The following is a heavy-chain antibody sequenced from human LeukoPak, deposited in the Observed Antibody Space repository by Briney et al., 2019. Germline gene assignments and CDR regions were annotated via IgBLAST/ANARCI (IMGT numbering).Heavy chain of an antibody. CDR1: GFTFSTYG. V-gene: IGHV3-23*01. Sequence: GSLRLSCAASGFTFSTYGMNWVRQAPGKGLEWISGISGSGASTYYADSVTGRFTISRDNSRNTLYLQMNSLRGDDTAVYYCAKDVGKWESLHFFDYWGQGTLVTVSS. D-gene: IGHD1-26*01. J-gene: IGHJ4*02. CDR3: AKDVGKWESLHFFDY. CDR2: ISGSGAST.